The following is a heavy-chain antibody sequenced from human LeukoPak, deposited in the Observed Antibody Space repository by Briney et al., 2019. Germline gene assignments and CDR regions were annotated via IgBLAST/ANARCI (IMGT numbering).Heavy chain of an antibody. J-gene: IGHJ3*02. CDR2: IYTSGST. Sequence: PAETLSLTCTVSGFSISSGSNYWSWHRQPAGMGLEWFVRIYTSGSTNYNPSLKSRVTISVDTSKNQCSLKLRSVTAADTAVYYCARDSSGWKSNGAFDIWGQGTMVTVSS. CDR1: GFSISSGSNY. V-gene: IGHV4-61*02. D-gene: IGHD6-19*01. CDR3: ARDSSGWKSNGAFDI.